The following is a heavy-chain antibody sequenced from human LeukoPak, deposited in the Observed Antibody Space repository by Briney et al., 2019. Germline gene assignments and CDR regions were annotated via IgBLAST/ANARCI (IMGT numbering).Heavy chain of an antibody. CDR2: IRYDGSNK. J-gene: IGHJ4*02. D-gene: IGHD3-22*01. CDR1: GFTFSSYG. V-gene: IGHV3-30*02. Sequence: GGSLRLACAASGFTFSSYGMHWVSQAPGKGLEWVAFIRYDGSNKYYADSVKGRFTISRDNSKNTLYLQMNSLRAEDTAVYYCAKWIYDSSVVDYWGQGTLVTVSS. CDR3: AKWIYDSSVVDY.